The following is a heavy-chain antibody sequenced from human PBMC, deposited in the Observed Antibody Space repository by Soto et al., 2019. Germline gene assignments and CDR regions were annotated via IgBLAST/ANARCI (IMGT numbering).Heavy chain of an antibody. CDR3: ARHAYSSPNLPFDY. CDR2: INHSGST. CDR1: GGSFSGYY. D-gene: IGHD6-13*01. J-gene: IGHJ4*02. Sequence: SETLSLTCAVYGGSFSGYYWTWIRQPPGTGLEWIGEINHSGSTNYNPSLKSRVTISVDTSKNQFSLKLTSVTAADTAVYYCARHAYSSPNLPFDYWGQGTLVTVSS. V-gene: IGHV4-34*01.